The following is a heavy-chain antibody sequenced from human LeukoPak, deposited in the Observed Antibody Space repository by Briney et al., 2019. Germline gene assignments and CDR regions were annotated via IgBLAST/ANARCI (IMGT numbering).Heavy chain of an antibody. CDR2: IIPIFGTA. CDR3: ARGPTDAYGDFRFDY. Sequence: SVKVSCKASGDTFSSYAISWVRQAPGQGLEWMGGIIPIFGTANYAQKFQGRVTITADKSTSTAYMELSSLRSEDTAVYYCARGPTDAYGDFRFDYWGQGTLVTVSS. J-gene: IGHJ4*02. V-gene: IGHV1-69*06. CDR1: GDTFSSYA. D-gene: IGHD4-17*01.